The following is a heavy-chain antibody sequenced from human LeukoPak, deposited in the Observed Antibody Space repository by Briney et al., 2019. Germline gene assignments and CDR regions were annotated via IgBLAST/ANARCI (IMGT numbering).Heavy chain of an antibody. CDR1: GYSFTSYW. CDR3: ARHEYYDILTGYYQGNWFDP. V-gene: IGHV5-51*01. D-gene: IGHD3-9*01. Sequence: GESLKISCKGSGYSFTSYWIGWVRQMPGKGLEWMGIIYPGDSVTRYSPSFQGQVTISADKSISTAYLQWSSLKASDTAMYYCARHEYYDILTGYYQGNWFDPWGQGTLVTVSS. J-gene: IGHJ5*02. CDR2: IYPGDSVT.